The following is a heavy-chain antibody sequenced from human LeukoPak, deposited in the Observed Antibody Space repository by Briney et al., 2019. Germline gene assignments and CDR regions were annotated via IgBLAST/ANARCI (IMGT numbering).Heavy chain of an antibody. CDR3: ARLGFSNSGSYLAPSDY. J-gene: IGHJ4*02. CDR2: LSHAGNT. CDR1: GDSVRNDFYY. Sequence: PSETLPLTCSVSGDSVRNDFYYWGWIRQPPGKGLEWVACLSHAGNTWYNPSLESRLSISVDTSKNQFSLKFSSVTAADTALYWCARLGFSNSGSYLAPSDYWGQETLVTVSS. V-gene: IGHV4-39*01. D-gene: IGHD1-26*01.